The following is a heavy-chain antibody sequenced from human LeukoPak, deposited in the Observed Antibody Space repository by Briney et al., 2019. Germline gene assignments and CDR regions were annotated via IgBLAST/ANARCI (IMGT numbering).Heavy chain of an antibody. D-gene: IGHD5-18*01. CDR2: IKSETDGWTT. CDR3: TTCARGYSYGSYAFDI. J-gene: IGHJ3*02. CDR1: GFTFSDAW. Sequence: GGSLRLSCAASGFTFSDAWMSCVRQAPGKGLEWVGRIKSETDGWTTDCAAPVKGRFTISRDDSKNTVYLQMNSLKTEDTAVYYCTTCARGYSYGSYAFDIWGQGTMVTVSS. V-gene: IGHV3-15*01.